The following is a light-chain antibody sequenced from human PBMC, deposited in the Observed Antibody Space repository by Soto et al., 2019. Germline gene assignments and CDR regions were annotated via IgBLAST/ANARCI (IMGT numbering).Light chain of an antibody. CDR2: TAS. V-gene: IGKV1-27*01. Sequence: DIQMTQSPSSLSASVGDRVTITCRASQGLSNRLAWYQQKPGEVPKLLIYTASTLQSGVPSRFSGSGSGTDFTLTISSLQPEDVATYYCKKYDSAPLTFGGGNKVDIK. CDR3: KKYDSAPLT. CDR1: QGLSNR. J-gene: IGKJ4*01.